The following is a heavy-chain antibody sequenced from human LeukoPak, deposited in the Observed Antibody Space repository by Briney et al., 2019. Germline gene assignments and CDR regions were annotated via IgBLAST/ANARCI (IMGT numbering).Heavy chain of an antibody. D-gene: IGHD1-26*01. CDR3: ARGIVGATDFDY. CDR2: INHSGST. V-gene: IGHV4-34*01. CDR1: GGSFIGYY. Sequence: SETLSLTCGVYGGSFIGYYWSWIRQPPGKGLEWIGEINHSGSTNYNPSLKSRVTISVDTSKNQFSLKLSSVTAADTAVYYCARGIVGATDFDYWGQGTLVTVSS. J-gene: IGHJ4*02.